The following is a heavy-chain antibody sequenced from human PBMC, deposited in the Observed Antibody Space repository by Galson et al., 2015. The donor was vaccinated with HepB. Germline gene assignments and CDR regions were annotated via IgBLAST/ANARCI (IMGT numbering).Heavy chain of an antibody. J-gene: IGHJ4*02. CDR3: ARVRITIFGVADY. CDR2: INAGNGNT. CDR1: GYTFTSYA. D-gene: IGHD3-3*01. V-gene: IGHV1-3*01. Sequence: SVKVSCKASGYTFTSYAMHWVRQAPGQRLEWMGWINAGNGNTKYSQKFQGRVTITRDTSASTAYMELSSLRSEDTAVYYCARVRITIFGVADYWGQGTLVTVSS.